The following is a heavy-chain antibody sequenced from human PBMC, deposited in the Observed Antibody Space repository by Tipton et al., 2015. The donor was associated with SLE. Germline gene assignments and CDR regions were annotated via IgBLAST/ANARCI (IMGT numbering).Heavy chain of an antibody. Sequence: TLSLTCAVYGGSFSGYYWSWIRQPPGKGLEWIAFIYSTGSTNYNPSLKSRVTISVDASKNQFSLKVTSVTSADTALYYCARQPSNTATFDIWGQGTLVTVSS. D-gene: IGHD1-14*01. CDR3: ARQPSNTATFDI. CDR1: GGSFSGYY. CDR2: IYSTGST. V-gene: IGHV4-59*07. J-gene: IGHJ3*02.